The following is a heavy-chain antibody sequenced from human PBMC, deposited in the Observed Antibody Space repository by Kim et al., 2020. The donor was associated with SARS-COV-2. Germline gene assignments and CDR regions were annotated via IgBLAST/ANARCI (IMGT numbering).Heavy chain of an antibody. V-gene: IGHV3-23*01. J-gene: IGHJ4*02. Sequence: YAESVKGRSTISRDSSKSTLYLQMNTLRAGNTAVYYCAKVSSSSSPWLDYWGQGTLVTVSS. CDR3: AKVSSSSSPWLDY. D-gene: IGHD6-6*01.